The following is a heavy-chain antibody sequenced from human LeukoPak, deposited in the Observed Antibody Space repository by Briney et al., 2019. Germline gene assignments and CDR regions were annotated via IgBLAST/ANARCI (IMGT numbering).Heavy chain of an antibody. J-gene: IGHJ6*02. D-gene: IGHD3-22*01. CDR1: GFTFSKYW. CDR3: ARGGSGYGDYYYFYGLDV. V-gene: IGHV3-7*01. Sequence: PGGSLRLSCAASGFTFSKYWMQWVRQAPGKGLEWVAVIKEDGSEIHYVDSVKGRFTISRDNAKNSLYLQMNSLRDEDTAVYYCARGGSGYGDYYYFYGLDVWGQGTTVTVSS. CDR2: IKEDGSEI.